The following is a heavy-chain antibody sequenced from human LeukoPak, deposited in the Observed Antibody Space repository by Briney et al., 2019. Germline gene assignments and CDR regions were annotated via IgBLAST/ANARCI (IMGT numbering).Heavy chain of an antibody. J-gene: IGHJ4*02. CDR1: GFTFSNAW. Sequence: GSLRLSCAASGFTFSNAWMSWVRQAPGKGLEWVGRIKSKTDGGTTDYAAPVKGRFTISRDDSKNTLYLQMNSLKTEDTAVYYCTTGPSIVVVPAALPSDYWGQGTLVTVSS. CDR3: TTGPSIVVVPAALPSDY. V-gene: IGHV3-15*01. D-gene: IGHD2-2*01. CDR2: IKSKTDGGTT.